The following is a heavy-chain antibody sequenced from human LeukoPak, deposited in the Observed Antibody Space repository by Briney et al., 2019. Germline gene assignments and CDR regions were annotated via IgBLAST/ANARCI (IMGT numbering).Heavy chain of an antibody. CDR3: ARSRESLKYGMDV. V-gene: IGHV4-59*01. CDR1: GGSISSYY. Sequence: SETLSLTCTVSGGSISSYYWSWIRQPPGKGLEWIGYIYYSGSTNYNPSLKSRVIISVDTSKNQFSLKLSSVTAADTAVYYCARSRESLKYGMDVWGQGTTVTVSS. CDR2: IYYSGST. J-gene: IGHJ6*02.